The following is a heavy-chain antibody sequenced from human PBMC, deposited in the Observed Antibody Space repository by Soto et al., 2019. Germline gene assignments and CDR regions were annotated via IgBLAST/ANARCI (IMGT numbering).Heavy chain of an antibody. Sequence: GGSLRLSCAASGFTFSNAWMSWVRQAPGKGLEWVGRIKSKTDGGTTNYAAHVKGRFTISRDESKNTLYLQMNSLKTEDTAVYYCTTSSDIVVVVAATWYYMDVWGKGTTVTVSS. CDR1: GFTFSNAW. CDR2: IKSKTDGGTT. J-gene: IGHJ6*03. V-gene: IGHV3-15*01. CDR3: TTSSDIVVVVAATWYYMDV. D-gene: IGHD2-15*01.